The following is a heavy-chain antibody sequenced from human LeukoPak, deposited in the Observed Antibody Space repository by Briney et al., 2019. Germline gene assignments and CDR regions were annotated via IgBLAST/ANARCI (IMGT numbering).Heavy chain of an antibody. J-gene: IGHJ4*02. CDR2: IYYSGST. D-gene: IGHD3-10*01. Sequence: SETQSLTCTVSGGSISSYYWSWIRQPPGKGREWVGYIYYSGSTNYNPSLKSRVTISVDTSKNHFSLKLSSVTALDTGVYYCARIHGSGSPWYPIDYWGQGTLVTVSS. CDR1: GGSISSYY. V-gene: IGHV4-59*01. CDR3: ARIHGSGSPWYPIDY.